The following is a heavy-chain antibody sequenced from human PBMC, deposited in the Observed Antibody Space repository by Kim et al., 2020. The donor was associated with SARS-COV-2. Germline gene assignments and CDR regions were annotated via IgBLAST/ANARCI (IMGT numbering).Heavy chain of an antibody. J-gene: IGHJ3*02. Sequence: GGSLRLSCAASGFTFSIYAMGWVRQTPGKGLEWVSIISGNSVSTHYADSVKGRFTISRDNSKNTLYLQMNILTAEDTALYYCAKLDNWNDVRAFDIWGQG. CDR2: ISGNSVST. V-gene: IGHV3-23*01. CDR3: AKLDNWNDVRAFDI. D-gene: IGHD1-20*01. CDR1: GFTFSIYA.